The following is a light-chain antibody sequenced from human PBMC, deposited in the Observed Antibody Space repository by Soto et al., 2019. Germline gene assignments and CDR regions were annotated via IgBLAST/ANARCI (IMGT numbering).Light chain of an antibody. Sequence: QSALTQPASLSGSPGQSITISCTGTSSDVGGNKYVSWYQHYPGKAPKLMICDVSNRPSGVSNRFSGSKSGNTASLTISGLQAEDEAASYCSAFTLTPHVSRPGTKLTVL. CDR3: SAFTLTPHV. J-gene: IGLJ1*01. CDR2: DVS. V-gene: IGLV2-14*03. CDR1: SSDVGGNKY.